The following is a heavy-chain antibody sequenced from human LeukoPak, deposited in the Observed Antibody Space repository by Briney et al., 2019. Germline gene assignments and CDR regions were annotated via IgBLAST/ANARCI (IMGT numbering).Heavy chain of an antibody. CDR2: IHYSGST. Sequence: SETLSLTCTVSGGSIGSYYWSWIRQPPGKGLEWIGYIHYSGSTNHNPSLKSRVTISIDTSKNQISLRLTSVTAADTAVYFCARVYSSTHNWFDTWGQGTQVSVSS. V-gene: IGHV4-59*12. D-gene: IGHD2-2*01. CDR1: GGSIGSYY. J-gene: IGHJ5*02. CDR3: ARVYSSTHNWFDT.